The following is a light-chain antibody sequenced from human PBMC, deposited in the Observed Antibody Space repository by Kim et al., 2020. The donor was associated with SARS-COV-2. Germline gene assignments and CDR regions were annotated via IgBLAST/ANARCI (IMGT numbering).Light chain of an antibody. CDR2: QDT. J-gene: IGLJ1*01. V-gene: IGLV3-1*01. Sequence: SYELTQPPSVSVSPGQTASITCSGAQLGNQYASWYQQKPGQSPVLVIYQDTKRPSGIPERFSGSTSGNTATLTISGTQAMDEADYYCQAWDSSTEVFGTG. CDR1: QLGNQY. CDR3: QAWDSSTEV.